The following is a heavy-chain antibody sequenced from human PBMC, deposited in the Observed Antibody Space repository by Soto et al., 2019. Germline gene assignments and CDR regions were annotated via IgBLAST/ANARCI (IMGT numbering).Heavy chain of an antibody. CDR1: GGSISSGRYY. J-gene: IGHJ1*01. Sequence: QVQLQESGPGLVKPSQTLSLTCTVSGGSISSGRYYWSWIRQHPGKGLEWIAYIDYTGSTYYNPSLKSRVTISIATSKNQFSLKLSSVTAADTAVYYCARDGPYDSTGYEYFQHWGQGTLVTVSS. D-gene: IGHD3-22*01. CDR3: ARDGPYDSTGYEYFQH. V-gene: IGHV4-31*03. CDR2: IDYTGST.